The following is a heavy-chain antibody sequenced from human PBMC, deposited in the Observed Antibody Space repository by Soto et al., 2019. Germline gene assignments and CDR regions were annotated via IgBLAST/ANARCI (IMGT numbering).Heavy chain of an antibody. V-gene: IGHV3-7*04. CDR1: ESTVSRDW. CDR2: INQDGSEK. Sequence: EVHLVESGGGLVQTGGSLRLSCAIFESTVSRDWMNWVRQAPGKGLEWVAHINQDGSEKYYVDAVKGRFTISRDNAKKSLYLQMNTRSPADTAMYYASGGVGDAFWGQGTLVTVSS. D-gene: IGHD1-26*01. CDR3: SGGVGDAF. J-gene: IGHJ4*02.